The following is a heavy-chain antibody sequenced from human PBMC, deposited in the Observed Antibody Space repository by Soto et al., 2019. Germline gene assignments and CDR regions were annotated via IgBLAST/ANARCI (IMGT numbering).Heavy chain of an antibody. J-gene: IGHJ5*02. CDR1: GYTFTSYD. Sequence: QVQLVQSGAEVKKPGASVKVSCKASGYTFTSYDINWVRQATGQGLEWMGWMNPNSGNTGYAQKFQGRVTMTRNTSISTAYMELSSLRSEDTAVYYCARSGLMVYASRKSWFDPWGQGTLVPVSS. V-gene: IGHV1-8*01. CDR2: MNPNSGNT. D-gene: IGHD2-8*01. CDR3: ARSGLMVYASRKSWFDP.